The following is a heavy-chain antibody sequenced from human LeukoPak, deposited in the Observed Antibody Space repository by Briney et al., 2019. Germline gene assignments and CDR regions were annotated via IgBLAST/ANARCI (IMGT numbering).Heavy chain of an antibody. CDR2: INHSGST. D-gene: IGHD5-24*01. J-gene: IGHJ4*02. CDR1: GGSFSGYY. V-gene: IGHV4-34*01. CDR3: ARHNSGWLQFRYYFDY. Sequence: SETLSLTCAVYGGSFSGYYWSWIRQPPGKGLEWIGEINHSGSTNYNPSLKRRVTISVDTSKNQFSLKLSSVTAADTAVYYCARHNSGWLQFRYYFDYWGQGTLVTVSS.